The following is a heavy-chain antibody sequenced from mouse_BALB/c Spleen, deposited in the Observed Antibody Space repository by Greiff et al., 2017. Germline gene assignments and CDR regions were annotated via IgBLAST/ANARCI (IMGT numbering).Heavy chain of an antibody. J-gene: IGHJ4*01. V-gene: IGHV1-80*01. CDR2: IYPGDGDT. D-gene: IGHD1-1*01. CDR1: GYAFSSYW. Sequence: QVQLQQSGAELVRPGSSVKISCKASGYAFSSYWMNWVKQRPGQGLEWIGQIYPGDGDTNYNGKFKGKATLTADKSSSTAYMQLSSLTSEDSAVYFCARGYYGSSLYYYAMDYWGQGTSVTVSS. CDR3: ARGYYGSSLYYYAMDY.